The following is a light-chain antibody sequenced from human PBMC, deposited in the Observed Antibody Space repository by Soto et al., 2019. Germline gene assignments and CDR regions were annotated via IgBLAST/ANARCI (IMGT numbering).Light chain of an antibody. CDR3: QQYNDNWT. V-gene: IGKV1-5*03. CDR2: KAS. Sequence: DIQMTQSPSTLSASVGDRVTITCLASQSISSWLAWYQQKPGQAPKLLIYKASTLQSGVPSRFSGSGSGTEFTLAISSLQPDDSATYYCQQYNDNWTFAQGTKVDIK. J-gene: IGKJ1*01. CDR1: QSISSW.